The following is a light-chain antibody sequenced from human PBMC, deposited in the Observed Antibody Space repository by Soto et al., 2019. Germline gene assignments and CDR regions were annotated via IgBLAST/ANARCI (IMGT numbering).Light chain of an antibody. J-gene: IGKJ1*01. Sequence: IVMTQYTATMSVTPGERATLSCRASESVGNKVAWYQHKPGQAPRVLIYGASTRATGIPARFSGSGSGTEFTLTISSLQSEDFAVYYCQQYNNWPRTFAQVTKVDI. CDR1: ESVGNK. V-gene: IGKV3-15*01. CDR3: QQYNNWPRT. CDR2: GAS.